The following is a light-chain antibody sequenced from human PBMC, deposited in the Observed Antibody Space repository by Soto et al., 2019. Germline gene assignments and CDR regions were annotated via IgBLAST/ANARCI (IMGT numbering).Light chain of an antibody. Sequence: DIVMTQSPVSLAVTPGEPASISCRSSQSLLDRSGYNCLDWYLQKPGQSPQLLIYSGSNRAPGVPGRFSGSGSGRDFTLKISRVEAEDVGLYFCMQALQPPLSFGGGTRVELK. CDR1: QSLLDRSGYNC. CDR3: MQALQPPLS. J-gene: IGKJ4*01. CDR2: SGS. V-gene: IGKV2-28*01.